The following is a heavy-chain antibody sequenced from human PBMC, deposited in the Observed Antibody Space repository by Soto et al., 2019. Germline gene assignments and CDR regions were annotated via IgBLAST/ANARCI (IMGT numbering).Heavy chain of an antibody. CDR3: ARGLGTAVFDY. CDR2: IYPTGST. V-gene: IGHV4-4*08. D-gene: IGHD3-16*01. J-gene: IGHJ4*02. Sequence: QVQLRESGPGLVKASETLSLTCTVSGGSISGYHWSWIRQTPGKRLEWVGYIYPTGSTDYNPSLKILVTISADTSKNQVSLKLSPVTASDTAVYYCARGLGTAVFDYWGQGALVTVSS. CDR1: GGSISGYH.